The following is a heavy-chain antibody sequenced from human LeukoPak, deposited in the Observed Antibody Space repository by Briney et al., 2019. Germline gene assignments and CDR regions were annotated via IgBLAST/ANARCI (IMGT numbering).Heavy chain of an antibody. V-gene: IGHV4-39*01. Sequence: NPSETLSLTCTVVGGAINRRNYYWGWIRQSPGKGLEWIGSTYYSGSVNNNPSLQSRVTISVDTSRNQFSLKLTSVTAADTAVYYCARRVATSGNFFDYWGPGTLVTVS. CDR2: TYYSGSV. J-gene: IGHJ4*02. D-gene: IGHD3-3*01. CDR1: GGAINRRNYY. CDR3: ARRVATSGNFFDY.